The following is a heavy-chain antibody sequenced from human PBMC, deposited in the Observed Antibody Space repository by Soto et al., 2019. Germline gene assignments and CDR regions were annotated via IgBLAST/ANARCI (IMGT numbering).Heavy chain of an antibody. CDR3: ARGPYYDILTGRAAYYYYYGMDV. CDR2: IIPIFGTA. V-gene: IGHV1-69*13. CDR1: GGTFSSYA. J-gene: IGHJ6*02. Sequence: ASVKVSCKASGGTFSSYAISWVRQAPGQGLEWMGGIIPIFGTANYAQKFQGRVTITADESTSTAYMELSSLRSEDTAVYYCARGPYYDILTGRAAYYYYYGMDVWGQGTTVTVSS. D-gene: IGHD3-9*01.